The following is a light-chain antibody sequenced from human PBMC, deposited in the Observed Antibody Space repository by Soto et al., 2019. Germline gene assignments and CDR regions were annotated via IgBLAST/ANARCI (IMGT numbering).Light chain of an antibody. V-gene: IGKV3-20*01. CDR3: QQYATSPST. CDR2: GTS. J-gene: IGKJ5*01. Sequence: EIVLTQSPDTLSLSPGERATVSCRASQSVDSYLAWYQQKPGQAPRLLIYGTSSRAIGIPGRFSGSGSGTDFTLTIIRVEHEDFSVYYYQQYATSPSTFGQGARLDNK. CDR1: QSVDSY.